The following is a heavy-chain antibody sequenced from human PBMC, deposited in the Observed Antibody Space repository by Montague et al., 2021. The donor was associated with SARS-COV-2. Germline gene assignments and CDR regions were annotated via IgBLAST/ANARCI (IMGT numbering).Heavy chain of an antibody. V-gene: IGHV4-59*01. CDR2: VYYNGNT. Sequence: SETLSLTSNVSGGSLSSYYWSWIRQPPGKGLEWIGYVYYNGNTNYNPSLKGRIILSVDTSKNHFSLKVSSVTAADTAVYYCARGSKWSHYFDYWGQGTLVTVSS. D-gene: IGHD2-15*01. CDR3: ARGSKWSHYFDY. CDR1: GGSLSSYY. J-gene: IGHJ4*02.